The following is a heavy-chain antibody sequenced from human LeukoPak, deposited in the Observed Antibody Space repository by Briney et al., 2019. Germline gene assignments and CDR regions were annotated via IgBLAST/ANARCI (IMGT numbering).Heavy chain of an antibody. D-gene: IGHD4-17*01. Sequence: ASVKVSCKASGYTFTSYGISWVRQAPGQGLEWMGWISAYNGNTNYAQKLQGRVTMTTDTSTSTAYMELRSLRSDDTAVYYCARADYDDYGNWALEAFDYWGQGTLVTVSS. J-gene: IGHJ4*02. CDR2: ISAYNGNT. V-gene: IGHV1-18*01. CDR1: GYTFTSYG. CDR3: ARADYDDYGNWALEAFDY.